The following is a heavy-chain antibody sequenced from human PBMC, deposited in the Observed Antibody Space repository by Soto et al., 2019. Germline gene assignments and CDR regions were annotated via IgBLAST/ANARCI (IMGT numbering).Heavy chain of an antibody. V-gene: IGHV1-3*01. D-gene: IGHD1-26*01. J-gene: IGHJ4*02. CDR2: ITGGKGNT. CDR3: ARDDSGFSGSHYIDYFNY. Sequence: APVEVSCKASGNTVPYYAIPWVRQAPGQRLEGREWITGGKGNTYYSDNSQGRVTFTRDKPAGTVYMQLSSLTSKDTAVYYFARDDSGFSGSHYIDYFNYGGRGALVTVSS. CDR1: GNTVPYYA.